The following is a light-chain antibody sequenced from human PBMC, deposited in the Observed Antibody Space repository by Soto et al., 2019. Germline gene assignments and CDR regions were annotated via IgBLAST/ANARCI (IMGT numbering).Light chain of an antibody. Sequence: IQMTLSHSSLSASVGDRVTITCRASQSISSYLNWYQQKPGKAPKLLIYAASSLQSGVPSRFSGSGSGTDFTLTISSLQPEDFATYYCQQSYSTPQTFGQGTKVDIK. V-gene: IGKV1-39*01. CDR3: QQSYSTPQT. CDR2: AAS. CDR1: QSISSY. J-gene: IGKJ1*01.